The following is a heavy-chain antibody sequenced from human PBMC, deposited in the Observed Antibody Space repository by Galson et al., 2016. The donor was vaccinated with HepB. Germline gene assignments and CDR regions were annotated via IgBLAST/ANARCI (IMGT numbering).Heavy chain of an antibody. J-gene: IGHJ4*02. V-gene: IGHV3-33*01. CDR3: AREMRVAAAAAFDY. CDR1: EFTFSTYG. D-gene: IGHD6-13*01. Sequence: SLRLSCAASEFTFSTYGMHWVRQAPGKGLEWVALIWQDGSNKYYAESVKGRFTISRDNPKSTLYLQMNSLNVEDTAVYYCAREMRVAAAAAFDYWGQGTLVTVAS. CDR2: IWQDGSNK.